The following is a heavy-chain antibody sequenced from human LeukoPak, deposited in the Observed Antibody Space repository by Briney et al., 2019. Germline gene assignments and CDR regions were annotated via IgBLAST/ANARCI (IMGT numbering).Heavy chain of an antibody. J-gene: IGHJ4*02. CDR2: ISGRGSST. CDR1: GFTFSSYA. V-gene: IGHV3-23*01. CDR3: ARDAPGNTALDY. Sequence: GGSLRLSCSASGFTFSSYAMSWVRQAPGKGLEWVSAISGRGSSTYYADSVKGRFTISRDNAKNTLYLQMNSLRAEDTAVYYCARDAPGNTALDYWGQGTLVTVSS. D-gene: IGHD5-18*01.